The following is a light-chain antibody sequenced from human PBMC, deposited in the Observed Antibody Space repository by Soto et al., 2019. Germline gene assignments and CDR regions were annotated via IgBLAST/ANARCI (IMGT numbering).Light chain of an antibody. Sequence: EIVLTQSPATLSLSPGDRATLSCRASQNISSYLAWYQQKPGQAPRLLIYDASNRATGIPARFSGSGSGTDFTLTIRSLEPDDFALYYCQQRSNWPPVAFGPGTKVDIK. J-gene: IGKJ3*01. V-gene: IGKV3-11*01. CDR2: DAS. CDR3: QQRSNWPPVA. CDR1: QNISSY.